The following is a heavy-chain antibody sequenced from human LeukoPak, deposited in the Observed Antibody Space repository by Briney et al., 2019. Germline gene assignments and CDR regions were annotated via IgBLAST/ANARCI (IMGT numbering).Heavy chain of an antibody. CDR1: GFTFSSYW. V-gene: IGHV3-21*01. CDR2: ISSSSSYI. CDR3: ARDRVSRIYDSSGYHLL. Sequence: GGSLRLSCAASGFTFSSYWMSWVRQAPGKGLEWASSISSSSSYIYYADSVKGRFTISRDNAKNSLYLQMNSLRAEDTAVYYCARDRVSRIYDSSGYHLLWGQGTLVTVSS. J-gene: IGHJ4*02. D-gene: IGHD3-22*01.